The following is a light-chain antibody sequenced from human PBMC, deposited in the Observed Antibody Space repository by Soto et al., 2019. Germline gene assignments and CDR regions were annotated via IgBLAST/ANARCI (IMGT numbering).Light chain of an antibody. CDR1: SSDVGSHNL. V-gene: IGLV2-23*02. CDR3: CSYGGSRAV. Sequence: QSALTQPASVSGSPGQSITISCTDTSSDVGSHNLVSWYQQHPGQAPKLMIYEVSKRPLGVSARFSASKSGNTASLTISGLQAEDEADYYCCSYGGSRAVFGGGTKLTVL. CDR2: EVS. J-gene: IGLJ7*01.